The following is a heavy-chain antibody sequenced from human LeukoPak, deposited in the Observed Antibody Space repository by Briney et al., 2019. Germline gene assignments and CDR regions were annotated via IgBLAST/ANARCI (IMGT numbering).Heavy chain of an antibody. CDR3: ARGPGYRYGEISKFDY. J-gene: IGHJ4*02. CDR2: ISGYNGNT. CDR1: GYTFSSYG. D-gene: IGHD5-18*01. Sequence: ASVKVSCKASGYTFSSYGITWVRQAPGQGLEWMGWISGYNGNTNYAQKLQVRVTMTTDTSTRTASMELRSLRSDDTDVYYCARGPGYRYGEISKFDYWGQGTLVTVSS. V-gene: IGHV1-18*01.